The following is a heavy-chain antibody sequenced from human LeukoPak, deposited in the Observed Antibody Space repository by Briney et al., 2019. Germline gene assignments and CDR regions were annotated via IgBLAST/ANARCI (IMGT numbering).Heavy chain of an antibody. Sequence: PSQTLSLTCTVSGGSISSGSYYWSWIRQPAGKGLEWIGRIYTSGGTNYNPSLKSRVTISVDTSKNQFSLKLSSVTAADTAVYYCARDPGIAVAGTRAEYFQHWGQGTLVTVSS. CDR2: IYTSGGT. CDR1: GGSISSGSYY. CDR3: ARDPGIAVAGTRAEYFQH. V-gene: IGHV4-61*02. J-gene: IGHJ1*01. D-gene: IGHD6-19*01.